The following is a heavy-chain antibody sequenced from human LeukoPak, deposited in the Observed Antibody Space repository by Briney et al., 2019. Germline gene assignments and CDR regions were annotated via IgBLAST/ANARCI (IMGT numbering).Heavy chain of an antibody. CDR2: IYYSGST. D-gene: IGHD3-9*01. CDR1: GGSISSYY. J-gene: IGHJ5*02. V-gene: IGHV4-59*08. Sequence: ETLSLTCTVSGGSISSYYWSWIRRPPGKGLEWIGYIYYSGSTNYNPSLKSRVTISVDTSKNQFSLKLSSVTAADTAVYYCARRTRNYDILTGYYEDNWFDPWGQGTLVTVSS. CDR3: ARRTRNYDILTGYYEDNWFDP.